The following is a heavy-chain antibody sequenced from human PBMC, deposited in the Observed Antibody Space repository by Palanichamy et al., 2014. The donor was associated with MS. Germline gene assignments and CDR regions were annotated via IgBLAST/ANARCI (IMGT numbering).Heavy chain of an antibody. Sequence: QVQLVESGGGVVQPGKSLRLSCAASGFTFSSYAMHWVRQAPGKGLEWVAVISYDGSNKYYADSVKGRFTISRDNSKNTLHLQMNSLRAEDTAVYYCAKEGGGYCTGSSCYEWFDPWGQGTLVTVSS. CDR1: GFTFSSYA. V-gene: IGHV3-30-3*01. J-gene: IGHJ5*02. CDR3: AKEGGGYCTGSSCYEWFDP. D-gene: IGHD2-2*01. CDR2: ISYDGSNK.